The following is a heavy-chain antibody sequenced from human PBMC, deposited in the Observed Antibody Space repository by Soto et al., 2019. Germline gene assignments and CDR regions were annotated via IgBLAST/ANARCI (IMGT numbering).Heavy chain of an antibody. J-gene: IGHJ4*02. D-gene: IGHD6-19*01. CDR1: GFTFSDYA. CDR2: VSHDGRNT. V-gene: IGHV3-30*18. Sequence: VQLVESGGGVVQPERSLRLSCAASGFTFSDYAMHWVRQAPAKGLEWVAVVSHDGRNTHSADSVKGRFTISRDSSKNTVCLEMTSLRAEDTAVYYCAKGGRQWLVTSDFNYWGQGALVTVSS. CDR3: AKGGRQWLVTSDFNY.